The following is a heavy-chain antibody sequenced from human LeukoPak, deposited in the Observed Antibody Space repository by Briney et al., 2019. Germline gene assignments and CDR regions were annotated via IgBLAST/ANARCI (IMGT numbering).Heavy chain of an antibody. CDR2: INHSGST. CDR1: GGSFSGYY. J-gene: IGHJ4*02. V-gene: IGHV4-34*01. Sequence: PSETLSLTCAVYGGSFSGYYWSWIRQPPGKGLAWIGEINHSGSTNYNPSLKSRVTISVDTSKNQFSLKLSSVTAADTAVYYCARDGCTNGVCYTYRYYFDYWGQGTLVTVSS. CDR3: ARDGCTNGVCYTYRYYFDY. D-gene: IGHD2-8*01.